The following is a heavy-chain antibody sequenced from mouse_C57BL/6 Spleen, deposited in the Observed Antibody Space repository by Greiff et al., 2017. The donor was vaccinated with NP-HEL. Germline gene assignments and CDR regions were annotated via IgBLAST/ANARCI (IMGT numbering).Heavy chain of an antibody. Sequence: VQVVESGAELVRPGASVTLSCKASGYTFTDYEMHWVKQTPVHGLEWIGAIDPETDGTAYNQKFKGKAILTADKSSSTAYMELRSLTSEDSAVYYCTNWDGAYWGQGTLVTVSA. CDR1: GYTFTDYE. V-gene: IGHV1-15*01. J-gene: IGHJ3*01. CDR3: TNWDGAY. CDR2: IDPETDGT. D-gene: IGHD4-1*01.